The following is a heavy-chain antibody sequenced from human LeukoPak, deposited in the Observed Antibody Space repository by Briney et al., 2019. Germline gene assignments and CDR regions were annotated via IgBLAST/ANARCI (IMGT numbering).Heavy chain of an antibody. V-gene: IGHV3-66*01. D-gene: IGHD6-13*01. CDR1: GFTFSSFA. CDR3: ALGDPSSS. J-gene: IGHJ4*02. CDR2: VYSGGST. Sequence: TGGSLRLSCAASGFTFSSFAMTWVRQAPGKGLEWVSVVYSGGSTYYADSVKGRFTISRDSSKNTLYLQMNSLRAEDTAVYYCALGDPSSSWGQGTLVTVSS.